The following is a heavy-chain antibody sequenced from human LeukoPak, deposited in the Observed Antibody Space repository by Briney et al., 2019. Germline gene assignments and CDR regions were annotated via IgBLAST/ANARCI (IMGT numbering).Heavy chain of an antibody. CDR1: GGSFSGYY. Sequence: SETLSLTCAVYGGSFSGYYWSWIRQPPGKGLEWIGEINHSGSSNYNPSLKSRVTISVDTSKNQFSLKLSSVTAADTAVYYCARRRSITMVRGVIITAFDIWGQGTMVTVS. CDR2: INHSGSS. CDR3: ARRRSITMVRGVIITAFDI. D-gene: IGHD3-10*01. J-gene: IGHJ3*02. V-gene: IGHV4-34*01.